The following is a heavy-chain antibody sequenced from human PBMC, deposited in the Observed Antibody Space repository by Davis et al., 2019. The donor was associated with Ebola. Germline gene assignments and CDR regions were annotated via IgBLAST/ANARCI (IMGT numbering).Heavy chain of an antibody. CDR2: ISGNGGFT. D-gene: IGHD7-27*01. Sequence: GESLKISCAASGFTFSRYWMHWVRQAPGKGPEWVSSISGNGGFTYYAESVKGRFTISRDNSKNTLHLQMNSLRAEDTAIYYCAKGGLGTYYKYGTDVWGQGTTVTVSS. CDR3: AKGGLGTYYKYGTDV. CDR1: GFTFSRYW. J-gene: IGHJ6*02. V-gene: IGHV3-23*01.